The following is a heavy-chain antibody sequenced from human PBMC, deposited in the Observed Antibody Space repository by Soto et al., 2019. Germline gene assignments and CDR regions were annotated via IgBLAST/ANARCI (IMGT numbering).Heavy chain of an antibody. CDR2: INHRGST. D-gene: IGHD3-3*01. CDR3: ARASITIFGVVSYFDY. Sequence: SETLSLTCAVYGGSFSGYYWTWIRQAPGKGLEWIGEINHRGSTNYNPSLKSRVTISVDRSKNQFSLKLNSVTAADTAVYYCARASITIFGVVSYFDYWGQGTLVTVSS. V-gene: IGHV4-34*01. J-gene: IGHJ4*02. CDR1: GGSFSGYY.